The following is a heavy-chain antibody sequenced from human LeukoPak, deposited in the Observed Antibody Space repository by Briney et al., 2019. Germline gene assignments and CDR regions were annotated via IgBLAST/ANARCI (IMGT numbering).Heavy chain of an antibody. J-gene: IGHJ5*02. CDR2: IYYSGDT. CDR3: ARHYGP. Sequence: SETLSLTCTVSGGSVSTIDYYWTWIRQPPGKRLEWIGYIYYSGDTIYNPSLKSRVTMSLGTSRNQFSLKLNSVTAADTAVYYCARHYGPWGQGTLVTVSS. V-gene: IGHV4-61*08. D-gene: IGHD3-16*01. CDR1: GGSVSTIDYY.